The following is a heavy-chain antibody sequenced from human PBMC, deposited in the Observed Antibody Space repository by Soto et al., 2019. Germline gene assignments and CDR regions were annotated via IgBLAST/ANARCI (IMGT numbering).Heavy chain of an antibody. Sequence: GASVKACSAERVFGYDSRGRWWRHHAPEQGLEWMGWISAYNGNTNYAKKFQGRVTMTTDTSTSTASMELRSLRSDDTAVYYCARVSYSGNWFVHPVAGPNWFDPWGQGTLVTVSS. J-gene: IGHJ5*02. CDR1: VFGYDSRG. CDR2: ISAYNGNT. CDR3: ARVSYSGNWFVHPVAGPNWFDP. V-gene: IGHV1-18*01. D-gene: IGHD6-13*01.